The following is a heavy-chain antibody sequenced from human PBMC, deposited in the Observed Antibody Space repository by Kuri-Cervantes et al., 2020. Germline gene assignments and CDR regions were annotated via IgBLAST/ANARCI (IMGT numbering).Heavy chain of an antibody. CDR2: IYYSGST. Sequence: GSLRLSCAVSGGSISSSNWWSWVRQPPGKGLEWIGYIYYSGSTYYNPSLKSRVTISVDTSKNQFSLKLSSVTAADTAVYYCARLNYYDSSGYYYGPRVFDYWGQGTLVTVSS. CDR3: ARLNYYDSSGYYYGPRVFDY. J-gene: IGHJ4*02. V-gene: IGHV4-4*02. CDR1: GGSISSSNW. D-gene: IGHD3-22*01.